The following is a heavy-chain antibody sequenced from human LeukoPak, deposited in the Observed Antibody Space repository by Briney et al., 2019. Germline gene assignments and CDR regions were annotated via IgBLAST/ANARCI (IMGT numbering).Heavy chain of an antibody. Sequence: GGSLRLSCAASVTFSNAWMNWVRQAPGKGLEWVGHFKIKADGGTTDYAAPVKDRFTISRDDSQNTLYLQMNSLKTEDTAVYYRTAGSGLRGGGEFDYWGQGTLVTVSS. CDR3: TAGSGLRGGGEFDY. D-gene: IGHD3-10*01. V-gene: IGHV3-15*01. CDR2: FKIKADGGTT. CDR1: VTFSNAW. J-gene: IGHJ4*02.